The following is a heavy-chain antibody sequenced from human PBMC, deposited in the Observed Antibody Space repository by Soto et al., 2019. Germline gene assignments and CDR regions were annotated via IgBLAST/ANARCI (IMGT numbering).Heavy chain of an antibody. V-gene: IGHV4-34*01. CDR3: ARGWGRIFDY. CDR1: GGSFSGYY. D-gene: IGHD7-27*01. Sequence: QVQLQQWGAGLLKPSETLSLTCAVYGGSFSGYYWNWIRQPPGKGLVWIGEINHSGSTNYNPSLKSRATISVDTSKIQFSLKLSSVAAADTAVYYCARGWGRIFDYWGQGTLVSVSS. J-gene: IGHJ4*02. CDR2: INHSGST.